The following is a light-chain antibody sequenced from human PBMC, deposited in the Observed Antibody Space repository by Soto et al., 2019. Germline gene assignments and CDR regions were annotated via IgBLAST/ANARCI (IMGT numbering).Light chain of an antibody. CDR2: DVS. Sequence: QSALTQPRSVSGSPGQSVTISCTGTSSDVAAYNYVSWYQQHPGKAPKLLICDVSRRPSGVPDRFSGSKSGNTASLTISGLQAEDEADYYCCSYAGSNSYVFGTGTKLTVL. V-gene: IGLV2-11*01. CDR1: SSDVAAYNY. J-gene: IGLJ1*01. CDR3: CSYAGSNSYV.